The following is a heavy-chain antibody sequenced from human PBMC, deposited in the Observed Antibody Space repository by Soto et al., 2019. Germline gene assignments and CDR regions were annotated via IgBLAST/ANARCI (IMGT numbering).Heavy chain of an antibody. V-gene: IGHV1-24*01. CDR2: FDPEDGET. CDR1: GYTLTELS. CDR3: ATDGPRRVFGVVNDAFDI. J-gene: IGHJ3*02. D-gene: IGHD3-3*01. Sequence: GASVKVSCKVSGYTLTELSMHWVRQAPGKGLEWMGGFDPEDGETIYAQKFQGRVTMTEDTSTDTAYMELSSLRSEDTAVYYCATDGPRRVFGVVNDAFDIWGQRTMVTVSS.